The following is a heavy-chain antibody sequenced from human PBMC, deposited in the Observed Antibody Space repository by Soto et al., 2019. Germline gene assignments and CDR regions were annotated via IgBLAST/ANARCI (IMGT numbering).Heavy chain of an antibody. D-gene: IGHD3-22*01. CDR2: ISYDGSNK. CDR3: AKDTYYHDSSGYYIFDY. Sequence: GGPLRLSCAASGLTFSSYGMHWVRQAPGKGLEWVAVISYDGSNKNYADSVKGRFTISRDNSKNTVYLQMNSLRAEDTAVYYCAKDTYYHDSSGYYIFDYWGQGTLVTVSS. V-gene: IGHV3-30*18. J-gene: IGHJ4*02. CDR1: GLTFSSYG.